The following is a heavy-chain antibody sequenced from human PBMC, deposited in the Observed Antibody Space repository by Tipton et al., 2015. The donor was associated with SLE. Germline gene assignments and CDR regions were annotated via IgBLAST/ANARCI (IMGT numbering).Heavy chain of an antibody. CDR2: IYSSGNT. D-gene: IGHD2-15*01. V-gene: IGHV4-4*07. CDR3: ARGAGYLYP. J-gene: IGHJ5*02. Sequence: TLSLTCTVSGGSISSYYWSWIRQPAGKGLEWIGRIYSSGNTNYNPSLKSRVTLSVDTSNNQVSLKLTSVTPSDTAVYYCARGAGYLYPWGQGTLVTVSS. CDR1: GGSISSYY.